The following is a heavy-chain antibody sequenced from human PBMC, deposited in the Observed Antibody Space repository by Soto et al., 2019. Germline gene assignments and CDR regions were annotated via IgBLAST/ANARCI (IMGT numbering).Heavy chain of an antibody. CDR1: GFSFSSYA. V-gene: IGHV3-30*04. CDR2: ISYDGRNE. D-gene: IGHD2-8*01. J-gene: IGHJ4*02. Sequence: QVKLVESGGGVVQPGRSLRLSCAASGFSFSSYAMHWVRQAPGKGLEWLSFISYDGRNEYYADSVKGRFTVSRDSSENTLYLQLNTLKPEDTAVYYCARDGCPNGVCFNDYWGQGTLVTVSP. CDR3: ARDGCPNGVCFNDY.